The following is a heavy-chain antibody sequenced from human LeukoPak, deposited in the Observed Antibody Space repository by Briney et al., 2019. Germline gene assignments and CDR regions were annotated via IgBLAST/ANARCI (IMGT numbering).Heavy chain of an antibody. CDR2: INSDGSST. D-gene: IGHD3-3*01. J-gene: IGHJ3*02. CDR1: GFTFSNYW. V-gene: IGHV3-74*01. Sequence: RAGGSLRLSCAASGFTFSNYWMHWVRQAAGRGLVWVSLINSDGSSTIYADSVKGRFTISRDNAKNTLYLQMNSLRAEDTAVYYCARGLTIFGVVNDAFDIWGQGTMVTVSS. CDR3: ARGLTIFGVVNDAFDI.